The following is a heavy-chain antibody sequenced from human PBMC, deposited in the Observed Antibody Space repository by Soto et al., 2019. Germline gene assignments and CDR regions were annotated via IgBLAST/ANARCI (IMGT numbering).Heavy chain of an antibody. CDR1: GYAFTSYG. D-gene: IGHD6-13*01. CDR2: ISAYNGNT. Sequence: GASVKVSCKASGYAFTSYGISWVRRAPGQGLEGMGWISAYNGNTNYAQKLRRGVTMTTDTSTSTAYMEQRSVRSDDTAVYYCARGIYRVYSSSWYYGMDVWGQGTTVTVSS. CDR3: ARGIYRVYSSSWYYGMDV. V-gene: IGHV1-18*01. J-gene: IGHJ6*02.